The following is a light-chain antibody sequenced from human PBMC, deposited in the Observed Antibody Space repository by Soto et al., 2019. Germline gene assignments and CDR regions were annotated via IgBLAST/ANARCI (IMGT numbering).Light chain of an antibody. CDR1: KLGDKY. J-gene: IGLJ1*01. Sequence: SYGLTQPPSVSVSPGQTASITCSGDKLGDKYACWYQQKPGQSPVLVIYQDSKRPSGIPERFSGSNSGNTATLTISGTQAMDEADYYCQAWDSSTRYVFGTGTKLTVL. CDR3: QAWDSSTRYV. CDR2: QDS. V-gene: IGLV3-1*01.